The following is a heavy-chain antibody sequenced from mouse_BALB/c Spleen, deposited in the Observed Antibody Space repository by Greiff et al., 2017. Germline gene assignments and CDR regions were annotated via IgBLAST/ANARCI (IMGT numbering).Heavy chain of an antibody. CDR1: GYSITSDYA. CDR3: ARGNFAY. CDR2: ISYSGST. J-gene: IGHJ3*01. V-gene: IGHV3-2*02. Sequence: VQLKQSGPGLVKPSQSLSLTCTVTGYSITSDYAWNWIRQFPGNKLEWMGSISYSGSTSYNPSLKSRISITRDTSKNQFFLQLNSVTTEDTATYYCARGNFAYWGQGTLVTVSA.